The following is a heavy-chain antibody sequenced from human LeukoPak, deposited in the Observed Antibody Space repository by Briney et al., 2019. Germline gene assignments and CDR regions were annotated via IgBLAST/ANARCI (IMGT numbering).Heavy chain of an antibody. CDR1: GYTFTSYD. J-gene: IGHJ6*02. Sequence: GASVKVSCKASGYTFTSYDINWVRQATGQGLEWMGWMNPNSGNTGYAQKFQGRVTMTRNTSISTAYMELRSLRSDDTAVYYCARAFYYYYYYGMDVWGQGTTVTVSS. V-gene: IGHV1-8*01. CDR3: ARAFYYYYYYGMDV. CDR2: MNPNSGNT.